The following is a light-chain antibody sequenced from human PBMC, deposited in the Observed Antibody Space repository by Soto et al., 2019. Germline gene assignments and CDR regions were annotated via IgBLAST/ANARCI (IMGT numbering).Light chain of an antibody. CDR2: KVT. V-gene: IGLV2-14*01. Sequence: SPGHPIPLSCSGTSSDLAIYNYVSWYQQKPGKAPKLMIYKVTNRPSGVSNRFSGSRSGNTASLTISGLQAEDEAYYYCSSYAISSNYVCGPGTKV. CDR3: SSYAISSNYV. CDR1: SSDLAIYNY. J-gene: IGLJ1*01.